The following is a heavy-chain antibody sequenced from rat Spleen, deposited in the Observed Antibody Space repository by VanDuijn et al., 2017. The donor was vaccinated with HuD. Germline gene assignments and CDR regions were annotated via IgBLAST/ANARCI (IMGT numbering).Heavy chain of an antibody. D-gene: IGHD1-4*01. CDR2: ISPSGGST. V-gene: IGHV5-19*01. CDR3: TTHGARVSRFAY. J-gene: IGHJ3*01. Sequence: EVQLVESGGGLVQPGRSLKLSCAASGFTFSNYGVHWIRQAPTKGLEWVASISPSGGSTSYRDSVKGRFTIFRDNAESTLYLQMDSLRSEDTATYYCTTHGARVSRFAYWGQGTLVTVSS. CDR1: GFTFSNYG.